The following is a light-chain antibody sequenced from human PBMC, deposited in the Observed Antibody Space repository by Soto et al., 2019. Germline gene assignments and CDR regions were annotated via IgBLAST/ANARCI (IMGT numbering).Light chain of an antibody. Sequence: QSVLTQPASVSGSPGQSITISCTGTSSDVGGYNYVSWYQQHPGKAPKVMIYDVSNRPPGVSNRFSGSKSGNTASLTISGLQAEDEADYYCSSYTSSSTSVFGTGTKVTVL. CDR1: SSDVGGYNY. CDR2: DVS. J-gene: IGLJ1*01. V-gene: IGLV2-14*01. CDR3: SSYTSSSTSV.